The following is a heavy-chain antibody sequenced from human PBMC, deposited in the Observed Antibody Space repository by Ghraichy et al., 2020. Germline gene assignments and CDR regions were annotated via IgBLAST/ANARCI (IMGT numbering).Heavy chain of an antibody. V-gene: IGHV4-39*01. J-gene: IGHJ5*02. Sequence: EPLSLTCSVSGGSLKSNDHYWGWIRQPPGRGLEWLGSFYFSGGTYYNAALESRVIVSVDTSGNHFSLRLTSVTAADTAVYYCARLLPGTRNWVDPWGQGILVTVSS. CDR3: ARLLPGTRNWVDP. CDR1: GGSLKSNDHY. D-gene: IGHD1/OR15-1a*01. CDR2: FYFSGGT.